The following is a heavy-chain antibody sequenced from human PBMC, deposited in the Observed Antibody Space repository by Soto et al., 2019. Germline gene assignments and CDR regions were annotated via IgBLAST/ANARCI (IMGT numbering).Heavy chain of an antibody. J-gene: IGHJ4*02. V-gene: IGHV4-34*01. Sequence: WETLSLTCAVYGGSFSGYYWSWIRQPPGKGLEWIGEINHSGSTNYNPSLKSRVTISVDTSKNQFSLKLSSVTAADTAVYYCARRYGWLYFDYWGQGSLVTVS. CDR2: INHSGST. D-gene: IGHD6-19*01. CDR3: ARRYGWLYFDY. CDR1: GGSFSGYY.